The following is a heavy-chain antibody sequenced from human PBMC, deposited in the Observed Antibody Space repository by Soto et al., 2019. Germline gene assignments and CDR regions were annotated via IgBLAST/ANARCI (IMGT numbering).Heavy chain of an antibody. V-gene: IGHV5-51*01. Sequence: GESLKISCKGSGYRFTNYWIGWVRQMPGKGLEWMGIIYPGDSDTRYSPSFQGQVTISADKSINTAYLQWSSLKASDTAMYYCAREACSGTTFYDFVYGGQGTQVKVSS. J-gene: IGHJ4*02. CDR3: AREACSGTTFYDFVY. D-gene: IGHD2-2*01. CDR1: GYRFTNYW. CDR2: IYPGDSDT.